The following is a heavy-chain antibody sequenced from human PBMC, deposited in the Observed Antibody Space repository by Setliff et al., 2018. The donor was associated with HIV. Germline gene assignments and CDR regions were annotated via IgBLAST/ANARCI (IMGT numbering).Heavy chain of an antibody. V-gene: IGHV4-59*08. CDR2: VYYRGGV. CDR3: ARTSRLHPFDY. CDR1: GFTFSNYA. D-gene: IGHD2-21*02. Sequence: PGGSLRLSCAASGFTFSNYAMSWVRQAPGKGLEWIGCVYYRGGVTYNPSLSSRVTISVDTSKNQFSLSLSSVTAGDTAIYFCARTSRLHPFDYWGQGKLVTVSS. J-gene: IGHJ4*02.